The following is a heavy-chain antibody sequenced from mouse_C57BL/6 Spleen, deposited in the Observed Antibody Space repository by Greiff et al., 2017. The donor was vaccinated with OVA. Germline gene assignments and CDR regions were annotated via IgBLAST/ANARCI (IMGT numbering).Heavy chain of an antibody. J-gene: IGHJ2*01. Sequence: VQLQQSGPELVKPGASVKISCKASGYAFSSSWMNWVKQRPGKGLEWIGRIYPGDGDTNYNGKFKGKATLTADKSSSTAYMQLSSLTSEDSAVYFCARSETTWNYDYWGQGTTLTVSS. CDR1: GYAFSSSW. V-gene: IGHV1-82*01. CDR2: IYPGDGDT. CDR3: ARSETTWNYDY. D-gene: IGHD1-1*01.